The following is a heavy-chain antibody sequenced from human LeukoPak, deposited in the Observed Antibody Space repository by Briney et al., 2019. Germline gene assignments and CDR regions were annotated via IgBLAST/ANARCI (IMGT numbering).Heavy chain of an antibody. D-gene: IGHD3-10*01. CDR1: GFTFTNYA. CDR3: AKDAYYYGSGGGAFDI. J-gene: IGHJ3*02. CDR2: ISGSGGST. Sequence: GGSLRLSCAASGFTFTNYAMSWVRQAPGKGLEWVSGISGSGGSTYYAASVKGRFTISRDNSKNTLFLQMTSLRAEDTAVYYCAKDAYYYGSGGGAFDIWGQGTMVTVSS. V-gene: IGHV3-23*01.